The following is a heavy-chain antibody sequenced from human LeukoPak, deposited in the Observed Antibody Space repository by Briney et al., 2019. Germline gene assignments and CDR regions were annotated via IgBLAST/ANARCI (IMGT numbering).Heavy chain of an antibody. CDR2: INPSGCST. D-gene: IGHD1-1*01. CDR1: GYTFTSYY. CDR3: ARALRTGTTLRACGY. J-gene: IGHJ4*02. V-gene: IGHV1-46*01. Sequence: ASVKVSCKASGYTFTSYYMHWVRQAPGQGLEWMGIINPSGCSTSYAQKFQGRVTMTRDTSTSTVYMELSSLRSEDTAVYYCARALRTGTTLRACGYWGQGTLVTVSS.